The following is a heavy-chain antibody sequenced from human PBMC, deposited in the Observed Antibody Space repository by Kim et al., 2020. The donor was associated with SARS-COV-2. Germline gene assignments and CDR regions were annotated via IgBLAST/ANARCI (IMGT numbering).Heavy chain of an antibody. J-gene: IGHJ5*02. CDR1: GFTFSTYA. V-gene: IGHV3-23*01. Sequence: GGSLRLSCAASGFTFSTYAMSWVRRAPGKGLEWVSGISGSDGSTKYADSVSGRFTISRDNSKNMVYLQMKSLRTEDTAVYYCAKMGSGSYLKWFDSWGQG. CDR3: AKMGSGSYLKWFDS. CDR2: ISGSDGST. D-gene: IGHD3-10*01.